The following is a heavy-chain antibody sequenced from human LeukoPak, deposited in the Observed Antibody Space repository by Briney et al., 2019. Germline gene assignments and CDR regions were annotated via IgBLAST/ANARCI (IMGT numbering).Heavy chain of an antibody. CDR2: IYTSGST. CDR3: ARGYSGYETGIFDF. J-gene: IGHJ4*02. V-gene: IGHV4-61*02. D-gene: IGHD5-12*01. CDR1: GGSISSGSYY. Sequence: SETLSLTCTVSGGSISSGSYYWSWIRQPAGKGLEWIGRIYTSGSTNYNPSLKSRVTISVDTSKNQFSLKPSSVTAADTAVYYCARGYSGYETGIFDFWGQGTLVTVSS.